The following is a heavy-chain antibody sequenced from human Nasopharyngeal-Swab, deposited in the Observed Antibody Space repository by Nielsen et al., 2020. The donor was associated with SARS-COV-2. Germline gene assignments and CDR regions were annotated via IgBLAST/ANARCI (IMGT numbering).Heavy chain of an antibody. CDR3: ARVSSGWYVLED. CDR2: IYCSGRT. J-gene: IGHJ6*04. V-gene: IGHV4-59*01. Sequence: WIRQPPVKALEWIGYIYCSGRTNYKPSLKSRVTISVDTSKNQFSLKVSSVTAADTGVDYCARVSSGWYVLEDWGKGTTVTVSS. D-gene: IGHD6-19*01.